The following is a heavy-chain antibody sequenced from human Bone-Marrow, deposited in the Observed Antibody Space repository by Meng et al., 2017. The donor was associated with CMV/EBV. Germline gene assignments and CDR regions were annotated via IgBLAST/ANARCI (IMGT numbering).Heavy chain of an antibody. CDR1: GFTFSSYA. CDR3: ARDFAHYCSSTSCTNEAFDI. D-gene: IGHD2-2*01. Sequence: GESLKISCAASGFTFSSYAMHWVRQAPGKGLEWVAVISYDGSNKYYADSVKGRFTISRDNSKNTLYLQMNSLRAEDTAVYYCARDFAHYCSSTSCTNEAFDIWGQGTMVTVSS. J-gene: IGHJ3*02. V-gene: IGHV3-30-3*01. CDR2: ISYDGSNK.